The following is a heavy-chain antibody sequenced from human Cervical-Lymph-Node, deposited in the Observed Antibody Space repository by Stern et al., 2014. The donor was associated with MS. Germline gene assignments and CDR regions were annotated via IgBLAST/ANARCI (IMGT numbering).Heavy chain of an antibody. CDR3: ARSPATSSGYDRFDY. V-gene: IGHV5-51*03. Sequence: EVQLVQSGAEVKKPGESLKISCEASGYLFDDYWIGWVRQMSGRGLELVAIIFPRDSNTRYSPSVQGQVTISADKSLSTAYLHWSSRKPAAPAMYYCARSPATSSGYDRFDYWGQGALVTVSS. D-gene: IGHD5-12*01. CDR2: IFPRDSNT. CDR1: GYLFDDYW. J-gene: IGHJ4*02.